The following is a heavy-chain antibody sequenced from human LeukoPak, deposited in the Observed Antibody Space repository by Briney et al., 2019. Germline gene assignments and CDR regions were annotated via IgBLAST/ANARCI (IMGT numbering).Heavy chain of an antibody. CDR2: ISSSSNYI. D-gene: IGHD6-19*01. CDR1: GFTFSSYS. V-gene: IGHV3-21*01. CDR3: AREPVAGTAPR. J-gene: IGHJ4*02. Sequence: PGGSLRLSCAASGFTFSSYSMTWVRQAPGKGLEWVSSISSSSNYIYYADSVKGRFTISRDNAKNSLYLQMNTLRAEDTAVYYCAREPVAGTAPRWGQGTLVTVSS.